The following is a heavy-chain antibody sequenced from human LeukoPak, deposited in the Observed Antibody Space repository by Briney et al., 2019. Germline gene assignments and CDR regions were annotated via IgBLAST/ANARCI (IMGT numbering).Heavy chain of an antibody. D-gene: IGHD3-22*01. V-gene: IGHV4-38-2*01. CDR2: IYHTGST. Sequence: SETLSLTCAVSGYSISSGYYWGWIRQPPGKGLEWIGSIYHTGSTYYNPSLQSRVTISLDSPKNQFSLKLTSVTAADTAVYYCASGGTPVVMALTYYFDTWGQGTPVTVSS. CDR1: GYSISSGYY. CDR3: ASGGTPVVMALTYYFDT. J-gene: IGHJ4*02.